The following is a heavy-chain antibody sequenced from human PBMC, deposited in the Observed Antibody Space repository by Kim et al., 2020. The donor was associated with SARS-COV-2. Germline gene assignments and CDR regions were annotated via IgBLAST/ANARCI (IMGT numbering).Heavy chain of an antibody. CDR2: INGGNGNT. J-gene: IGHJ5*02. CDR3: AREGSGSYNWFDP. CDR1: GYTFDTFS. V-gene: IGHV1-3*01. D-gene: IGHD3-10*01. Sequence: ASVKVSCKASGYTFDTFSLYWVRQAPGQRFEWMGWINGGNGNTRYSQTFQGRVTITRDRAATTAYMELSSLTSKDTAVYYCAREGSGSYNWFDPWGQGTLVTVSS.